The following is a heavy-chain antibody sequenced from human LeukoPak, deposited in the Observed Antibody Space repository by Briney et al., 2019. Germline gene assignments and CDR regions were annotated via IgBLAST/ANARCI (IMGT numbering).Heavy chain of an antibody. J-gene: IGHJ4*02. V-gene: IGHV3-49*04. CDR2: IRSKIYGGTP. CDR1: GFTFGDYA. CDR3: TRDQTPYY. Sequence: GGSLRLSCTASGFTFGDYAMTWVRQAPGKGLEWVGFIRSKIYGGTPEYAASVKGRFTISRDDSKGIAYLQINSLKTEDTAVYYCTRDQTPYYWGQGTLVTVSS.